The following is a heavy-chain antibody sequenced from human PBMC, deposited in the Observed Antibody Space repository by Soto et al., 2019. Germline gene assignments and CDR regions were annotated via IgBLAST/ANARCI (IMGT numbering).Heavy chain of an antibody. J-gene: IGHJ5*02. Sequence: GGSLRLSCAASGFTFSSYAMSWVRQAPGKGLEWVSAISGSGGSTYYADSVKGRFTISRDNSKNTLYLQMNSLRAEDTAVYYCAKDRPDLYSSSWYFPGNWFDPWGQGTLVTVSS. V-gene: IGHV3-23*01. CDR1: GFTFSSYA. CDR3: AKDRPDLYSSSWYFPGNWFDP. CDR2: ISGSGGST. D-gene: IGHD6-13*01.